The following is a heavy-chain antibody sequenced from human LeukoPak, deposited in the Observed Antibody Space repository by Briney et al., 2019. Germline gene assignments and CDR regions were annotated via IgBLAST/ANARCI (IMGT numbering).Heavy chain of an antibody. CDR1: GYTFTSYG. CDR3: ARGYSRYFQH. D-gene: IGHD2-15*01. Sequence: ASVKVSCKASGYTFTSYGISWVRQAPGQGLEWVGWMNPNSGNTGYAQQFQGRVTMARNTSISTAYMELSRLRSDDTAVYYCARGYSRYFQHWGQGTLVTVSS. J-gene: IGHJ1*01. CDR2: MNPNSGNT. V-gene: IGHV1-8*02.